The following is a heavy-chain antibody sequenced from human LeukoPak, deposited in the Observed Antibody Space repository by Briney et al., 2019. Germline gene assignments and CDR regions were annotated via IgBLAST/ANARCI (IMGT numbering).Heavy chain of an antibody. CDR2: IYYSGST. CDR1: GGSISSYY. V-gene: IGHV4-59*08. J-gene: IGHJ4*02. CDR3: ARRAYGSGSSFDY. D-gene: IGHD3-10*01. Sequence: SETLSLTCTVSGGSISSYYWSWIRQPPGKGLEWIGYIYYSGSTNYNPSLKSRVTISVDTSKNQFPLKLSSVTAADTAVYYCARRAYGSGSSFDYWGQGTLVTVSS.